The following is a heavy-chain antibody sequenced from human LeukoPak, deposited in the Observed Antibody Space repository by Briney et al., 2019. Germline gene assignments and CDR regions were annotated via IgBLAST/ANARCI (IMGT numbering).Heavy chain of an antibody. Sequence: GGSLRLSCAASGFTFSSYWMSWVRQAPGKGLERVANIKQDGSEKYYVDSVKGRFTISRDNAKNSLYLQMNSLRAEDTAVYYCARDRSWGRDWYFDLRGRGTLVTVSS. CDR2: IKQDGSEK. J-gene: IGHJ2*01. CDR1: GFTFSSYW. D-gene: IGHD7-27*01. CDR3: ARDRSWGRDWYFDL. V-gene: IGHV3-7*01.